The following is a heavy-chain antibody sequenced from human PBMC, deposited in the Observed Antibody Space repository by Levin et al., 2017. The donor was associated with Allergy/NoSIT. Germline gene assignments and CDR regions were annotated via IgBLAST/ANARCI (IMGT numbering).Heavy chain of an antibody. V-gene: IGHV3-30*18. CDR1: GFSFRSFG. J-gene: IGHJ4*02. CDR3: AKDVVFGTSSWSLDV. D-gene: IGHD6-13*01. Sequence: LSLTCAASGFSFRSFGMHWVRQAPGKGLEWVAVISYDGSDKYYADSVKGRFTISRDNTKNTLYLQMNSLRSEDAAVYYCAKDVVFGTSSWSLDVWGQGSLVTVSS. CDR2: ISYDGSDK.